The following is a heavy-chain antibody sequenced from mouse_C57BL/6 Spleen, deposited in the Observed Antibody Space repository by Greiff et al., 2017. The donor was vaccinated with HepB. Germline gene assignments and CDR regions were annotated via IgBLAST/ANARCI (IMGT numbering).Heavy chain of an antibody. CDR3: ARGVVAPRWYFDV. Sequence: VQLVESGPGLVQPSQSLSITCTVSGFSLTSYGVHWVRQSPGKGLEWLGVIWSGGSTDYNAAFISRLSISKDNSKSQVFFKMNSLQADDTAIYYCARGVVAPRWYFDVWGTGTTVTVSS. D-gene: IGHD1-1*01. J-gene: IGHJ1*03. CDR1: GFSLTSYG. V-gene: IGHV2-2*01. CDR2: IWSGGST.